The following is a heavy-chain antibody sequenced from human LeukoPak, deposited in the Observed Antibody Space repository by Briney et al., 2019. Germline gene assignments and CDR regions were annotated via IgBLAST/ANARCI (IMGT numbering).Heavy chain of an antibody. D-gene: IGHD5-12*01. J-gene: IGHJ4*02. CDR2: ISGSGGST. V-gene: IGHV3-23*01. CDR3: ARPKVAYSGYPSNFDY. Sequence: GGSLRLSCAASGFTFSSYAMSWVRQAPGKGLEWVSAISGSGGSTYYADSVKGRFTISRDNSKNTLYLQMNSLRAEDTAVYYCARPKVAYSGYPSNFDYWGQGTLVTVSS. CDR1: GFTFSSYA.